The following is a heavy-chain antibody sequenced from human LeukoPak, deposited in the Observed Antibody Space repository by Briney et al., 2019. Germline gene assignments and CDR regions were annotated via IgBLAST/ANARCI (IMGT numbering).Heavy chain of an antibody. Sequence: KPSETLSLTCTVSGGSISSSSYYWGWIRQPPGKGLEWIGSIYYSGSTYYNPSLKSRVTISVDTSKNQFSLKLSSVTAADTAVYYCARPTGRAYCGGDCVRHWFDSWGQGTLVTVSS. CDR1: GGSISSSSYY. J-gene: IGHJ5*01. V-gene: IGHV4-39*01. D-gene: IGHD2-21*02. CDR2: IYYSGST. CDR3: ARPTGRAYCGGDCVRHWFDS.